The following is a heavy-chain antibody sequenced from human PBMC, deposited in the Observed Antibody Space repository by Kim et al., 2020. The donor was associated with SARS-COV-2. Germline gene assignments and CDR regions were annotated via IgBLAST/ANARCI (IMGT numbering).Heavy chain of an antibody. CDR2: ISAYNGNT. V-gene: IGHV1-18*04. Sequence: ASVKVSCKASGYTFTSYGISWVRQAPGQGLEWMGWISAYNGNTNYAQKLQGRVTMTTDTSTSTAYMELRSLRSDDTAVYYCARDCSPIHSGYDLRGYYYYGMDVWGQGTTVTVSS. CDR3: ARDCSPIHSGYDLRGYYYYGMDV. J-gene: IGHJ6*02. CDR1: GYTFTSYG. D-gene: IGHD5-12*01.